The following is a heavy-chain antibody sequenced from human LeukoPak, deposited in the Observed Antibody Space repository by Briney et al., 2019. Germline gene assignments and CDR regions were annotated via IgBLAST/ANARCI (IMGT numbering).Heavy chain of an antibody. CDR2: IKSKTDGGTT. CDR3: AKDAHGRARGSYFWYFDL. D-gene: IGHD1-26*01. CDR1: GFTFSNAW. J-gene: IGHJ2*01. Sequence: GGSLRLSCAASGFTFSNAWMSWVRQAPGKGLEWVGRIKSKTDGGTTDYAAPVKGRFTISRDDSKNTLYLQMNSLRAEDTAVYYCAKDAHGRARGSYFWYFDLWGRGTLVTVSS. V-gene: IGHV3-15*01.